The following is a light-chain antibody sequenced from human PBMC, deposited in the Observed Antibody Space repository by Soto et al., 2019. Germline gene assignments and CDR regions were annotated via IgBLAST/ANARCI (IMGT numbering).Light chain of an antibody. CDR2: GAS. J-gene: IGKJ1*01. Sequence: EIVMTQSPATLSVSPGERATLSCRASQSVSSNFAWYQQKPGQALGLLIYGASTRATGIPARFSGSGSGTEFTLTISSLQSEDFAVYYCQQYNNWPRTFGQGTKVDI. CDR3: QQYNNWPRT. CDR1: QSVSSN. V-gene: IGKV3-15*01.